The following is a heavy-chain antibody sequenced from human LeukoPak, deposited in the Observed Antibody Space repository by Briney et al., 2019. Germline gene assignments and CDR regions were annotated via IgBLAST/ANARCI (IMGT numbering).Heavy chain of an antibody. D-gene: IGHD2-2*01. V-gene: IGHV4-4*09. CDR2: IYTSGST. CDR3: ARAIVVVPAATAEWHYYYYMDV. J-gene: IGHJ6*03. Sequence: SETLSLTCTVSGGSISSYYWSWIRQPPGKGLEWIGYIYTSGSTNYNRSLKSRVTISVDTSKNQFSLKLSSVTAADTAVYYCARAIVVVPAATAEWHYYYYMDVWGKGTTVTVSS. CDR1: GGSISSYY.